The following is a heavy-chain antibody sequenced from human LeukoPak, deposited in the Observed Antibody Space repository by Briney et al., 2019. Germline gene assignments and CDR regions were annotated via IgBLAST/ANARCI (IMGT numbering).Heavy chain of an antibody. CDR2: ISTRSSYI. D-gene: IGHD6-13*01. V-gene: IGHV3-21*01. Sequence: GGSLRLSCAASGFNFSSYSMNWVRQAPGKGLECISSISTRSSYIYYADSVKGRFTISRDNAKNSLYLQMDSLRAEDTAVYYCVSAGIAAAGTIYWFDPWGQGTLVTVSS. CDR3: VSAGIAAAGTIYWFDP. J-gene: IGHJ5*02. CDR1: GFNFSSYS.